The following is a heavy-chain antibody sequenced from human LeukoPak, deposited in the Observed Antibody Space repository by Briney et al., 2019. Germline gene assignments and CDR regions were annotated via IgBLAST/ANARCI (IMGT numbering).Heavy chain of an antibody. J-gene: IGHJ4*02. CDR3: ARGLRAGRWDFDY. CDR2: INPNSGGT. Sequence: ASVKVSCKASGYTFTGYYMHWVRQAPGQGLEWMGWINPNSGGTNYAQKFQGRVTMTRDTSISTAYMELSSLRSEDTAVYYCARGLRAGRWDFDYWGQGTLVTVSS. V-gene: IGHV1-2*02. CDR1: GYTFTGYY. D-gene: IGHD6-19*01.